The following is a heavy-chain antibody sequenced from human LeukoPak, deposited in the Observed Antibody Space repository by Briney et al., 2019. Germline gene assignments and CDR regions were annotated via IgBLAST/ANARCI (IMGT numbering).Heavy chain of an antibody. Sequence: PGGSLRLSCAASGFTFSDYYMSWIRQAPGKGLEWLAFISPSGGAIYYADSVKGRFTISRDNAKNSLYLQMNSLRAEDTALYYCASYCSRTSCYQDYWGQGTPVTVSS. D-gene: IGHD2-2*01. CDR2: ISPSGGAI. CDR3: ASYCSRTSCYQDY. J-gene: IGHJ4*02. CDR1: GFTFSDYY. V-gene: IGHV3-11*01.